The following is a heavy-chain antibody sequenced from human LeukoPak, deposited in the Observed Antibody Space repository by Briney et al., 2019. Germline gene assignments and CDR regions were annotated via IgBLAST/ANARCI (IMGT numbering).Heavy chain of an antibody. CDR3: ARVLAGYCSGGSRYPIYYFDY. D-gene: IGHD2-15*01. V-gene: IGHV3-9*01. CDR1: GFTFDDYA. J-gene: IGHJ4*02. CDR2: ISWNSGKI. Sequence: PGGSLRLSCAASGFTFDDYAMHWVRQAPGKGLEWVSGISWNSGKIDYADSVKGRFTISRDNAKNSLYLQMNSLRAEDTALYYCARVLAGYCSGGSRYPIYYFDYWGQGTLVTVSS.